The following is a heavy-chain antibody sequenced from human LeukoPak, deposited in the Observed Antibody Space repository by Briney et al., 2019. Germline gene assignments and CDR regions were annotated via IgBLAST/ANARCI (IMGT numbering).Heavy chain of an antibody. CDR1: GYTFTDYY. V-gene: IGHV1-2*02. Sequence: ASVKVSCKASGYTFTDYYIHWVRQARGQGLDWMGLINPKSGGTYFAQKFQGRVTMTRDTSITTAYMELSRLRSDGTAVYYCAREYYYESSGYHYYWFAPWGQGTLVTVSS. CDR2: INPKSGGT. CDR3: AREYYYESSGYHYYWFAP. J-gene: IGHJ5*02. D-gene: IGHD3-22*01.